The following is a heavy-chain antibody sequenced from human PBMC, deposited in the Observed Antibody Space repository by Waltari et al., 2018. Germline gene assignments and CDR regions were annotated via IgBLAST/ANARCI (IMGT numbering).Heavy chain of an antibody. V-gene: IGHV3-9*01. CDR1: GFTFDAFA. CDR3: IKGAQALADAFHL. D-gene: IGHD6-6*01. Sequence: EVQLVESGGGFVQPGRSLRLSCAASGFTFDAFAMHWVRQAPGRALEWVSSISWNSRSIAYADSVRGRFTISRDNAKNSLYRQINSLGPDDTALYYCIKGAQALADAFHLWGRGTMVTVFS. CDR2: ISWNSRSI. J-gene: IGHJ3*01.